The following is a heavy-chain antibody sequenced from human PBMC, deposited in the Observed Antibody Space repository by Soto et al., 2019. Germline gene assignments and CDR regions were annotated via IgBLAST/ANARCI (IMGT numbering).Heavy chain of an antibody. V-gene: IGHV3-23*01. D-gene: IGHD5-18*01. CDR3: AIIQLWIPDAFDI. CDR1: GFTFSSYA. Sequence: GGSLRLSCAASGFTFSSYAMGWVRQAPGKGLEWVSAISGSGGSTYYADSVKGRFTISRDNSKNTLYLQMNSLRAEDTAVYYSAIIQLWIPDAFDIWGQGTMVTV. CDR2: ISGSGGST. J-gene: IGHJ3*02.